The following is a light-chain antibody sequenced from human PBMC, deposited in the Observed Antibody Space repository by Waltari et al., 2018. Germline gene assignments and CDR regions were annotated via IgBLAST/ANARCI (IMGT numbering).Light chain of an antibody. CDR2: VNSDGSH. Sequence: QLVLTQSPSASASLGASVKLTCTLSSGHSTNVIAWLQKRPEKGPRYLMKVNSDGSHNKGDEIPDRFSGSSSGAERYLTISSLQSEDEADYYCQTGGHGTWVFGGGTKLTDL. CDR3: QTGGHGTWV. V-gene: IGLV4-69*01. CDR1: SGHSTNV. J-gene: IGLJ3*02.